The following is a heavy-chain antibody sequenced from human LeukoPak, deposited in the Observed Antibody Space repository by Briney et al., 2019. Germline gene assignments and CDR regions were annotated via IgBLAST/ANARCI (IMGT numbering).Heavy chain of an antibody. Sequence: GGSLRLSCAASGFTFSSYAMSWVRQAPGKGREWVSAISGSGGSTYYADSVKGRFTISRDNSKNTLYLQMNSLRAEDTAVYYCAKDIRYYDSSGYPGGYWGQGTLVTVSS. CDR2: ISGSGGST. V-gene: IGHV3-23*01. CDR3: AKDIRYYDSSGYPGGY. D-gene: IGHD3-22*01. CDR1: GFTFSSYA. J-gene: IGHJ4*02.